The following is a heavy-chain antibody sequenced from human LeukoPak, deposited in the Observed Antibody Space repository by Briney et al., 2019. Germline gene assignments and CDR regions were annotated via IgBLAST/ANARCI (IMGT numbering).Heavy chain of an antibody. CDR2: LNYSGST. CDR1: GGSISSSTYY. Sequence: SETLSLTCTVSGGSISSSTYYWGWIRQPPGKGLEWIGSLNYSGSTYYNPSLKSRVTISVDASKNQFSLKLSSVTAADTAVYYCARATYYYGSGSSNWFDPWGQGTLVTVSS. V-gene: IGHV4-39*07. CDR3: ARATYYYGSGSSNWFDP. J-gene: IGHJ5*02. D-gene: IGHD3-10*01.